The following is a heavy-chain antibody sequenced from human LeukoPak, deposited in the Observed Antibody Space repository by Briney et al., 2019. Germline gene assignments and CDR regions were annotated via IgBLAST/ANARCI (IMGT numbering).Heavy chain of an antibody. V-gene: IGHV3-23*01. CDR3: AKDPQQLVLSSYSVMDV. D-gene: IGHD6-13*01. Sequence: GGSLRLSCAASGFTFSSYAMSWVRQAPGKGLEWVSAISGSGGSTYYADSVKGRFTISRDNSKNTLYLQMNSLRAEDTAVYYCAKDPQQLVLSSYSVMDVWAQGPRSPSP. CDR2: ISGSGGST. CDR1: GFTFSSYA. J-gene: IGHJ6*02.